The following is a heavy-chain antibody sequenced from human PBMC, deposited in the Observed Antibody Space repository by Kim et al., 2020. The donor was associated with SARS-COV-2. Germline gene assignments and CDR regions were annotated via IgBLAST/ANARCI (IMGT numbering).Heavy chain of an antibody. CDR1: GGTFSSYA. Sequence: SVKVSCKASGGTFSSYAISWVRQAPGQGLEWMGGIIPIFGTANYAQKFQSRVTITADESTSTDYMELSSLRFEATAVYYCALHWNDGGTGFDYWGQGTLVTVSS. J-gene: IGHJ4*02. CDR3: ALHWNDGGTGFDY. CDR2: IIPIFGTA. V-gene: IGHV1-69*13. D-gene: IGHD1-1*01.